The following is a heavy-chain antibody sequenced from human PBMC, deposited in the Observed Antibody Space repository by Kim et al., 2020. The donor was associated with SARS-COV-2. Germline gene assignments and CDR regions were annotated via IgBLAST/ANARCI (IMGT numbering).Heavy chain of an antibody. J-gene: IGHJ6*04. CDR1: GGSISSYY. V-gene: IGHV4-59*08. CDR2: IYYSGST. CDR3: ARHGDTTIFGVVTIPVGMDV. Sequence: SETLSLTCTVSGGSISSYYWSWIRQPPGKGLEWIGYIYYSGSTNYNPSLKSRVTISVDTSKNQFSLKLSSVTAADTAVYYCARHGDTTIFGVVTIPVGMDVCGKGTTVTVSS. D-gene: IGHD3-3*01.